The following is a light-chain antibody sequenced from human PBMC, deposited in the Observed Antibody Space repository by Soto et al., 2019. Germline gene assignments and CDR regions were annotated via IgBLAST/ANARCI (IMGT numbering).Light chain of an antibody. J-gene: IGKJ5*01. CDR3: QQYRSSPT. CDR2: GAS. Sequence: EIVMTQSPATLSVSPGETATLSCRASQSVSGKLAWFQQKPGQAPRLLIYGASTRATGIPDRFSKSGSGTDFTLTISRLEPEDFAVYYCQQYRSSPTFGQGTRLEI. CDR1: QSVSGK. V-gene: IGKV3-20*01.